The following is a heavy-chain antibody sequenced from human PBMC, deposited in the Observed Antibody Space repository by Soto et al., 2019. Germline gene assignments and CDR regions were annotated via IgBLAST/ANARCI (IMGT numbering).Heavy chain of an antibody. Sequence: ASESLSLTCAVSGGSISSNGYYWGWIRQPPGKGLEWIGSIYYSGSTYYNPSLKSRVTISVDTSNNQFSLKLSSVTAADAAVYYCARPWRAYSSGWYWFDPWGQGTLVTVSS. J-gene: IGHJ5*02. CDR3: ARPWRAYSSGWYWFDP. CDR2: IYYSGST. V-gene: IGHV4-39*01. CDR1: GGSISSNGYY. D-gene: IGHD6-19*01.